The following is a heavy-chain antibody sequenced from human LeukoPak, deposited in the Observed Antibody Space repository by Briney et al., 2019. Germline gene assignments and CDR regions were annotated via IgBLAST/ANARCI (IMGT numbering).Heavy chain of an antibody. CDR3: ARGIRFLEWLSGSDY. J-gene: IGHJ4*02. CDR1: GFTFDDYG. CDR2: INWNGDST. V-gene: IGHV3-20*04. D-gene: IGHD3-3*01. Sequence: GGSLRLSCAASGFTFDDYGMSWVRQAPGKGLEWVSGINWNGDSTGYADSVKGRFTISRDNAKNSLYLQMNSLRVEDTALYYCARGIRFLEWLSGSDYWGQGTLVTVSS.